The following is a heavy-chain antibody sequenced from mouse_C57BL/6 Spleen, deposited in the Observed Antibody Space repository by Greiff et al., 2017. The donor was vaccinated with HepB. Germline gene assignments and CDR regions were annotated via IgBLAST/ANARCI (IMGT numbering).Heavy chain of an antibody. CDR1: GYAFSSSW. CDR3: ARIYYGYVFAY. V-gene: IGHV1-82*01. J-gene: IGHJ3*01. Sequence: VQLQQSGPELVKPGASVKISCKASGYAFSSSWMNWVKQRPGKGLEWIGRIYPGDGDTNYNGKFKGKATLTADKSSSTAYMQLSSLTSEDSAVYFCARIYYGYVFAYWGQGTLVTVSA. CDR2: IYPGDGDT. D-gene: IGHD2-2*01.